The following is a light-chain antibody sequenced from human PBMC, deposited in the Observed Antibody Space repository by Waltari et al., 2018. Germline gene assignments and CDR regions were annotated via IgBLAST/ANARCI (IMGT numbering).Light chain of an antibody. J-gene: IGKJ1*01. V-gene: IGKV3-20*01. CDR3: QKYDRLPAT. CDR2: GAS. CDR1: NSVSRF. Sequence: SCRANNSVSRFLPWYQQKPGHAPRLLIYGASSRATGIPDRFSGSGSGTDFSLTISRLEPEDFAVYYCQKYDRLPATFGQGTKVEIK.